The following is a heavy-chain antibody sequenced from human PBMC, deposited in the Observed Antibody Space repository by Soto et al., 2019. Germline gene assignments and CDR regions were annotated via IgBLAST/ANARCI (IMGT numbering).Heavy chain of an antibody. D-gene: IGHD2-8*01. Sequence: GGSLRLSCATSDFSFSNYWLNWARQAPGKGMEWVANIIPVGGTTNYMDSVKGRFTVSIDNVRNSVSVQMNRLRAQEMAVYYCAKDLGVVWGQGTTVTVS. V-gene: IGHV3-7*03. CDR2: IIPVGGTT. CDR1: DFSFSNYW. CDR3: AKDLGVV. J-gene: IGHJ6*02.